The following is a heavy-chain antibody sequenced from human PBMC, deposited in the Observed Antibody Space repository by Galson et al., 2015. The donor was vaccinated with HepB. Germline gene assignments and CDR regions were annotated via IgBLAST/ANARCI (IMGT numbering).Heavy chain of an antibody. CDR3: ASERPGDYVDY. Sequence: SETLSLTCTVSGGSVSSGSYYWSWIRQPPGKGLEWIGYIYYSGSTSYNPSLKSRVTISVDTSKNQFSLKLSSVTAADTAVYYCASERPGDYVDYWGQGTLVTVSS. V-gene: IGHV4-61*01. CDR2: IYYSGST. J-gene: IGHJ4*02. D-gene: IGHD2-8*02. CDR1: GGSVSSGSYY.